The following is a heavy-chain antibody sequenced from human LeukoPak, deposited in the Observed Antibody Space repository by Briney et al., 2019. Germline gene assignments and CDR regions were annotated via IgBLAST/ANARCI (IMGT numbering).Heavy chain of an antibody. Sequence: GGSLRLSCAASGFIFSSYGMHWVRQAPGKGLEWVAFIRYDGSNKYYADSVKGRFTISRDNSKNTLYLQMNSLRAEDTAVYYCARAGNYRFDYWGQGTLVTVSS. J-gene: IGHJ4*02. CDR2: IRYDGSNK. CDR3: ARAGNYRFDY. CDR1: GFIFSSYG. V-gene: IGHV3-30*02. D-gene: IGHD1-7*01.